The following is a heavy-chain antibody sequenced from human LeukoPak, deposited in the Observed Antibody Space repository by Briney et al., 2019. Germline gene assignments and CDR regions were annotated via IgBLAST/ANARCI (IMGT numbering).Heavy chain of an antibody. CDR3: AKDRAAAGLYYFDY. CDR1: GFTFSSYA. J-gene: IGHJ4*02. Sequence: PGGSLRLSCAASGFTFSSYAMSWVRQALGKVLEWVSAISGSGGSTYYADSVKGRFTISRDNSKNTLYLQMNSLRAEDTAVYYCAKDRAAAGLYYFDYWGQGTLVTVSS. D-gene: IGHD6-13*01. CDR2: ISGSGGST. V-gene: IGHV3-23*01.